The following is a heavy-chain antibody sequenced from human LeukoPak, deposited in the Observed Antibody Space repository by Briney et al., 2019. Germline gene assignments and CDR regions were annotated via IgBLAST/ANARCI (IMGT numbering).Heavy chain of an antibody. CDR2: IIPIFGTA. CDR3: ARDHGAVAGGADAFDI. Sequence: ASVKVSCKASGGTFSSYAISWVRQAPGQGLEWMGGIIPIFGTANYAQKFQGRVTITADESTSTAYMELSSLRSEDTAVYYCARDHGAVAGGADAFDIWGQGTMVTVSS. CDR1: GGTFSSYA. V-gene: IGHV1-69*13. J-gene: IGHJ3*02. D-gene: IGHD6-19*01.